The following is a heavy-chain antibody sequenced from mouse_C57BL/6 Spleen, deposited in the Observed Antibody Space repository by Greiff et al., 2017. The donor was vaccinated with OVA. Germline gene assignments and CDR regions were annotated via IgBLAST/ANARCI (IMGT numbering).Heavy chain of an antibody. V-gene: IGHV5-17*01. D-gene: IGHD2-2*01. CDR2: ISSGSSTI. Sequence: DVQLVESGGGLVKPGGSLKLSCAASGFTFSDYGMHWVRQAPEKGLEWVAYISSGSSTIYYADTVKGRFTISRDNAKNTLFLQMTSLRSEDTAMYYCATMVTTGYYFDYWGQGTTLTVSS. CDR3: ATMVTTGYYFDY. J-gene: IGHJ2*01. CDR1: GFTFSDYG.